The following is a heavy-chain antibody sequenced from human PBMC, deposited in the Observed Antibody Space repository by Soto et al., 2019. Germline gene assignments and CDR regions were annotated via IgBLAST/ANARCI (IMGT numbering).Heavy chain of an antibody. CDR3: ARDLSDCSGGSCYSIFDY. V-gene: IGHV4-4*07. CDR2: IYTSGST. Sequence: SETLSLTCTVSGGSISSYYWSWIRQPAGKGLEWIGRIYTSGSTNYNPSLKSRVTMSVDTSKNQFSLKLSSVTAADTAVYYCARDLSDCSGGSCYSIFDYWGQGTLVTVSS. CDR1: GGSISSYY. D-gene: IGHD2-15*01. J-gene: IGHJ4*02.